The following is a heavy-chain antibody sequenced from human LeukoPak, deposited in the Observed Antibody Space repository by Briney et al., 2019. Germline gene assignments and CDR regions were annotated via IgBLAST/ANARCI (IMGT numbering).Heavy chain of an antibody. Sequence: SQTLSLTCAISGDSVSSNSAAWNWIRQSPSRGLEWLGRTYYRSKWYNDYAVSVKSRITINPDTSKNQFSLQLNSVTPEDTAVYYCARDLQPGIAAAGLDFDYWGQGTLVTVSS. CDR1: GDSVSSNSAA. J-gene: IGHJ4*02. D-gene: IGHD6-13*01. CDR2: TYYRSKWYN. V-gene: IGHV6-1*01. CDR3: ARDLQPGIAAAGLDFDY.